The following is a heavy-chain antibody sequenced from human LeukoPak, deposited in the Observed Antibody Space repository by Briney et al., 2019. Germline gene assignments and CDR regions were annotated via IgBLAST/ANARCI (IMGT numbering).Heavy chain of an antibody. CDR2: ISYDGSNK. CDR3: ARDDYGGKLDI. CDR1: GFTFSSYG. V-gene: IGHV3-30*03. J-gene: IGHJ3*02. D-gene: IGHD4-23*01. Sequence: GRSLRLSCAASGFTFSSYGMHWVRQAPGKGLEWVAVISYDGSNKYYADSVKGRFTISRDNSKNTLYLQMNSLRAEDTAVYYCARDDYGGKLDIWGQGTVVTVSS.